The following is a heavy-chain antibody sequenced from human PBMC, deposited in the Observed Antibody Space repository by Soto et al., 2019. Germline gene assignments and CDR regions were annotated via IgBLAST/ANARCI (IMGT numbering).Heavy chain of an antibody. CDR2: IIPILGIA. CDR3: AWNNGLVYCSGDCYS. Sequence: QAQLVQSGAEVKKPGSSVKVSCKASGGTFSSYTISWVRQSPGQGLEWMGRIIPILGIANYAQNVQRRVTLTSDKSKFPAYMELSSLRSEDTDVYYCAWNNGLVYCSGDCYSWGQGTLVTVSS. CDR1: GGTFSSYT. D-gene: IGHD2-21*02. V-gene: IGHV1-69*02. J-gene: IGHJ4*02.